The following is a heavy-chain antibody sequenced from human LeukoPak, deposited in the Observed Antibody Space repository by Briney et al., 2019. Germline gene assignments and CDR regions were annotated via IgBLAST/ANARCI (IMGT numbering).Heavy chain of an antibody. V-gene: IGHV4-59*08. J-gene: IGHJ4*02. CDR3: ARSWSTSGRDLGY. Sequence: SETLSLTCTVSGGSISSYYWSWIRQPPGKGLEWIGYIYYSGSTNYNPSLKSRVTISVDTSKNQFSLKLSSVTAADTAVYYCARSWSTSGRDLGYWGQGTLVTVSS. CDR2: IYYSGST. CDR1: GGSISSYY. D-gene: IGHD2-2*01.